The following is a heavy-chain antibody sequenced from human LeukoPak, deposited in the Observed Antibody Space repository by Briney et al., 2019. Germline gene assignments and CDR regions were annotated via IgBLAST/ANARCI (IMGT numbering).Heavy chain of an antibody. D-gene: IGHD4-17*01. J-gene: IGHJ3*02. CDR3: AKVLDFGDYGDYDAFDI. CDR1: GFTFSSYA. V-gene: IGHV3-23*01. Sequence: GGSLRLSCAASGFTFSSYAMSWVRQAPGKGLEWVSAISGSGGSTYYADSVKGRFTISRDNTKNTLYLQMNSLRAEDTAVYYCAKVLDFGDYGDYDAFDIWGQGTMVTVSS. CDR2: ISGSGGST.